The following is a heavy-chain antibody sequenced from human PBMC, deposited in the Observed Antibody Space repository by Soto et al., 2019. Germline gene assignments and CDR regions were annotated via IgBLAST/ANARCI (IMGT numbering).Heavy chain of an antibody. D-gene: IGHD2-15*01. CDR2: INSDGSVS. CDR3: ARGDCVGGSCYSLAGSFYYDMDV. J-gene: IGHJ6*02. V-gene: IGHV3-74*01. Sequence: EVKLVESGGGLVQPGGSLRLSCAASGFTFSNYWMYWVRQAPGQGLVWVSRINSDGSVSRYADSVKGRLTISRDNVKNSLYLQMNSLRVEDTAVYYCARGDCVGGSCYSLAGSFYYDMDVWGQGTTVTVFS. CDR1: GFTFSNYW.